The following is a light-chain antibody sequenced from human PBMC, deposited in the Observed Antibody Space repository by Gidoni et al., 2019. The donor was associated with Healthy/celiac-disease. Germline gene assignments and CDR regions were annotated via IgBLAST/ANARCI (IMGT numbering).Light chain of an antibody. CDR2: AAA. CDR1: QSISSY. V-gene: IGKV1-39*01. CDR3: QQSYSTL. Sequence: DIQMTQSPSSLSASVGDRVTITCRASQSISSYLNWYQQKPGKAPKLLIYAAASLQSGVPSRFSGSGSGTDFTRTISSLQPEDFATYYCQQSYSTLFGQGTKLEIK. J-gene: IGKJ2*01.